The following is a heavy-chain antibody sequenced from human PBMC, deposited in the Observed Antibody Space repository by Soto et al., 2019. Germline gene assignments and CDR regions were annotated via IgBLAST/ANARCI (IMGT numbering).Heavy chain of an antibody. J-gene: IGHJ4*02. V-gene: IGHV1-8*01. Sequence: QVQLVQSGAEVKKPGASVKVSCKASGYTFTSYDINWVRQATGQGLEWMGWMNPNSGNTGYAQKFQGRVTMTRNTSISTAYMELSSLRSEDTAVYYCARGWRCCGGSCYYFDYWGQGTLVTVSS. CDR1: GYTFTSYD. CDR2: MNPNSGNT. CDR3: ARGWRCCGGSCYYFDY. D-gene: IGHD2-15*01.